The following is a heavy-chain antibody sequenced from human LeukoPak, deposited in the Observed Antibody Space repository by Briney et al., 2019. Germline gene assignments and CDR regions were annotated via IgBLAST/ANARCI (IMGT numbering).Heavy chain of an antibody. D-gene: IGHD3-16*02. CDR3: ARDPEGVITPES. V-gene: IGHV3-7*01. Sequence: GGSLTLSCAASGFIFSSYWMSWVRQAPGKGLEWVATIKQDGSEKYYVDSVKGRFTISRDNAKNSLYLQMNSLRAEDTAVYFCARDPEGVITPESWGQGTLVTVSS. CDR1: GFIFSSYW. J-gene: IGHJ4*02. CDR2: IKQDGSEK.